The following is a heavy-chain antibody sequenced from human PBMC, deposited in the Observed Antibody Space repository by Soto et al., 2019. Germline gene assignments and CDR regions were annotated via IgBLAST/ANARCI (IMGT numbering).Heavy chain of an antibody. V-gene: IGHV4-31*03. Sequence: QVQLQESGPGLVKPSQTLSLTCTVSGGSISSGGYYWSWIRQHPGKGLEWIGYIYYSGSTYYNPSLKSRVTISVDTSKNQFSLKLSSVTAADTAVDYCARDQPIEQSSGWYGGYFQHWGQGTLVTVSS. CDR2: IYYSGST. CDR1: GGSISSGGYY. J-gene: IGHJ1*01. D-gene: IGHD6-19*01. CDR3: ARDQPIEQSSGWYGGYFQH.